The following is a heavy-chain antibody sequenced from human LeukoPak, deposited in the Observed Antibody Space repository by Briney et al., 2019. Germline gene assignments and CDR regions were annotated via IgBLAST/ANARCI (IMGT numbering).Heavy chain of an antibody. CDR3: AKESSGYDSNYYYYYYMDV. Sequence: PSETLSLTCTVSGGSISSYYWSWIRQPPGKGLVWIGYIHYSGSTHYNPSLKSRVSISVDTSKNQFSLKLSSVTAADTAVYYCAKESSGYDSNYYYYYYMDVWGKGTTVTISS. D-gene: IGHD5-12*01. CDR1: GGSISSYY. V-gene: IGHV4-59*12. CDR2: IHYSGST. J-gene: IGHJ6*03.